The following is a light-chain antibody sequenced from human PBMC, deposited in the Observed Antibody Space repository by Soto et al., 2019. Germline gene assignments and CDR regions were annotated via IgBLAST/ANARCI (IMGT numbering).Light chain of an antibody. CDR2: GAS. J-gene: IGKJ4*01. V-gene: IGKV3-15*01. Sequence: RVMRQSTDTLCVAPGKRVNFSCRAIQGINRKLAWYQHRAGQAPRLLISGASTGATGIPARFSGSGSGAEFTGILTSHHSEAAAVNYGQQYHTWPVTFGGGTKVDIK. CDR3: QQYHTWPVT. CDR1: QGINRK.